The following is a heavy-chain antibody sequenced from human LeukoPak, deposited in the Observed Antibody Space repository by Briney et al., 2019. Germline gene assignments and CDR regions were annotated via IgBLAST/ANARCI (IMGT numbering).Heavy chain of an antibody. CDR3: AKDIWVAYGSGSHASGHYFDY. CDR2: IRYDGSNK. V-gene: IGHV3-30*02. CDR1: GFTFSSYS. Sequence: GGSLRLSCAASGFTFSSYSMNWVRQAPGKGLEWVAFIRYDGSNKYYADSVKGRFTISRDNSKNTLYLQMNSLRAEDTAVYYCAKDIWVAYGSGSHASGHYFDYWGQGTLVTVSS. J-gene: IGHJ4*02. D-gene: IGHD3-10*01.